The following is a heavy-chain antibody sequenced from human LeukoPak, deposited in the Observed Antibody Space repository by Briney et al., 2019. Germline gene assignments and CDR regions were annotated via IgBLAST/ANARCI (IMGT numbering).Heavy chain of an antibody. CDR1: GFTFSSYA. D-gene: IGHD1-7*01. V-gene: IGHV3-21*01. CDR2: ISSSSSYI. CDR3: ARDVVGNLVGAFDI. Sequence: GGSLRLSCSASGFTFSSYAMNWVRQAPGKGLEWVSSISSSSSYIYYADSVKGRFTISRDNAKNSLYLQMNSLRAEDTTVYYCARDVVGNLVGAFDIWGQGTMVSVSS. J-gene: IGHJ3*02.